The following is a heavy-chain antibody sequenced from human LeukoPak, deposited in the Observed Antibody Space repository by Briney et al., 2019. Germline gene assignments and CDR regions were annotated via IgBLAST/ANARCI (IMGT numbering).Heavy chain of an antibody. CDR3: ARVEGIAVAGTPFDY. Sequence: ASVKVSCKASGYTFTGYYMHWVRQAPGQGLEWMGWINPNSGGTNYAQKFQGRVTMTRDTSISAAYIELSRLRSDDTAVYYCARVEGIAVAGTPFDYWGQGTLVTVSS. CDR2: INPNSGGT. D-gene: IGHD6-19*01. V-gene: IGHV1-2*02. CDR1: GYTFTGYY. J-gene: IGHJ4*02.